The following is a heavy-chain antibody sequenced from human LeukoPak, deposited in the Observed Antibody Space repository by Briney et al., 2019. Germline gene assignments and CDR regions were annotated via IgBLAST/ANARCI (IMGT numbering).Heavy chain of an antibody. CDR1: SESFSGYF. D-gene: IGHD3-10*01. CDR2: INYSGSI. V-gene: IGHV4-34*01. Sequence: PSETLSLTCAIYSESFSGYFWSWIRQPPGKGLEWIGEINYSGSINYNPSLKSRVTISVDTSKNQFSLKLSSVTAADTAVYYCARRGTSITMVRGPPGYNWFDPWGQGTLVTVSS. CDR3: ARRGTSITMVRGPPGYNWFDP. J-gene: IGHJ5*02.